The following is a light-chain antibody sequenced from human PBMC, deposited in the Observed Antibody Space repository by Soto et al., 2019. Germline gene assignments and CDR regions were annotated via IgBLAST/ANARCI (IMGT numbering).Light chain of an antibody. V-gene: IGLV2-14*01. CDR3: GSYTGTDTPFD. Sequence: QSALAQPSSVSGSPGQSITISCTGTSTDGGGDNYVSWYQHHPGKGPKLIIYEVSNRPSGVSDRFSGSKSGNKASLIISILEGEDESDYYCGSYTGTDTPFDFGSGTKVTVL. CDR2: EVS. CDR1: STDGGGDNY. J-gene: IGLJ1*01.